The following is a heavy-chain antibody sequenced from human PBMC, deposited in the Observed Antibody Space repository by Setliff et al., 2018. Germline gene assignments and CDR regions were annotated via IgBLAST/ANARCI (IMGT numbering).Heavy chain of an antibody. CDR1: GGTFSDYH. Sequence: PSETLSLTCAAYGGTFSDYHWTWIRQSPEKGLEWIGEINHRGSTNYNPSLKSRVTISIDTSKDQFSLKLISVTAADTAVYYCARHATYYYGSGNLPFDSWGQGTLVTVSS. CDR3: ARHATYYYGSGNLPFDS. J-gene: IGHJ4*02. D-gene: IGHD3-10*01. CDR2: INHRGST. V-gene: IGHV4-34*01.